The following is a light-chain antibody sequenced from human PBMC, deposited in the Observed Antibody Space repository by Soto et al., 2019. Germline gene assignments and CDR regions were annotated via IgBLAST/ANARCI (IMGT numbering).Light chain of an antibody. V-gene: IGLV2-11*01. J-gene: IGLJ3*02. CDR1: NSDVGGYNY. CDR2: GVS. CDR3: CSYEDTDTWV. Sequence: QSVLTQPRSVSGSPGQSVTISCTGTNSDVGGYNYVSWYQQYPGKAPKLMISGVSERPSGVPDRFSGSKSGNTASLTISGLQAEDEVDYYCCSYEDTDTWVFGGGTKVTVL.